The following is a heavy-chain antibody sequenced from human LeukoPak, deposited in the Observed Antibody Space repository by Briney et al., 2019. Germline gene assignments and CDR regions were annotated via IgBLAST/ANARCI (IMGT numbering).Heavy chain of an antibody. J-gene: IGHJ4*02. D-gene: IGHD3-22*01. CDR2: ISYDGSNK. CDR1: GFTFSDYG. Sequence: GRSLRLSCAASGFTFSDYGMHWVRQAPGKGLEWVALISYDGSNKDYTDSVKGRFTISRDNSKNTLYPQMNSLRAEDTAVYYCAKDPSSYYYDSSGYYPGYWSQGTLVTVSS. V-gene: IGHV3-30*18. CDR3: AKDPSSYYYDSSGYYPGY.